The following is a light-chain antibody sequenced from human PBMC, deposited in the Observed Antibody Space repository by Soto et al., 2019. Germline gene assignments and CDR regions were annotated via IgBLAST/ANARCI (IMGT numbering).Light chain of an antibody. J-gene: IGKJ4*01. CDR2: GVS. CDR3: QHYDDSHPLT. CDR1: QSVSGSH. V-gene: IGKV3-20*01. Sequence: EIVLTQSPGTLSLSPGERATLSCRASQSVSGSHLAWYQQKPGQAPRLLIYGVSSRPTGIPDRFSGSGSGTDFTLTITRLEPEDFAVYYCQHYDDSHPLTFGGGTKVDIK.